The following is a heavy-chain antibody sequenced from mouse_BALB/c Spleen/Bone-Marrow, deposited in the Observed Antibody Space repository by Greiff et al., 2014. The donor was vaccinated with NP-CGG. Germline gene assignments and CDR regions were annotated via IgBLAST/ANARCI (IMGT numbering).Heavy chain of an antibody. V-gene: IGHV2-2*02. D-gene: IGHD3-1*01. J-gene: IGHJ2*01. Sequence: VKLQESGPGLVQPSQSLSITCTVSGFSLTTYGVHWVRQSPGKGLEWLGVIWTGGSTDYNAASISRLSISKDNSKSQVFFEMNSLQANDTAIYYCARNHRGYYFDYWGQGTTLTVSS. CDR3: ARNHRGYYFDY. CDR1: GFSLTTYG. CDR2: IWTGGST.